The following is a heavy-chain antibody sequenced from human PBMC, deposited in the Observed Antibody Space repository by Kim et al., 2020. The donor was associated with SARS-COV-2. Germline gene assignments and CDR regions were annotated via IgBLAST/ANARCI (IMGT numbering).Heavy chain of an antibody. Sequence: ETYYAGSVKGRFTISRENAENSLYLQMNSLGAGDTAVYYCTRDLKTRGLDPWGQGTLVIVPS. CDR3: TRDLKTRGLDP. J-gene: IGHJ5*02. V-gene: IGHV3-13*01. CDR2: ET.